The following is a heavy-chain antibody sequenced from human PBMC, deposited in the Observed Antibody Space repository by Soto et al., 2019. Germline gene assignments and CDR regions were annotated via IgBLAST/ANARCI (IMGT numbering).Heavy chain of an antibody. CDR1: GGTFSSYA. CDR3: ARGVYNYYSRGSDY. J-gene: IGHJ4*02. D-gene: IGHD2-21*01. V-gene: IGHV1-69*01. Sequence: QVQLVQSGAEVKKPGSSVKVSCKASGGTFSSYAISWVRQAPRQGLEWMGGVIPIFGTANYAQKFQGRVTITADESTSTAYMELSSLRSEDTAVYYCARGVYNYYSRGSDYWGQGTLVTVSS. CDR2: VIPIFGTA.